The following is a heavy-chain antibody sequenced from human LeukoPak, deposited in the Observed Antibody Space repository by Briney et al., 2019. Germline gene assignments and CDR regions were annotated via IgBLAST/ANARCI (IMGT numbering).Heavy chain of an antibody. V-gene: IGHV4-34*01. CDR1: GGSFSGYY. CDR2: IYYSGST. D-gene: IGHD6-13*01. J-gene: IGHJ4*02. Sequence: SETLSLTCAVYGGSFSGYYWSWIRQPPGKELEWIGSIYYSGSTYYNPSLKSRVTISVDTSKNQFSLKLSSVTAADTAVYYCAREVRYSSSWYQGYWGQGTLVTVSS. CDR3: AREVRYSSSWYQGY.